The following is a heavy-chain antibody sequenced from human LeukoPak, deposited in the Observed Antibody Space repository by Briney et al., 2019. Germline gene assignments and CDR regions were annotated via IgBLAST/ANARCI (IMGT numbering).Heavy chain of an antibody. CDR1: GYRFTSYY. D-gene: IGHD4-17*01. V-gene: IGHV1-2*02. Sequence: ASVKVSCKASGYRFTSYYMHWVRQAPGQGLEWMGWINPNSGGTNYAQKFQGRVTMTRDTSISTAYMELTRLRSDDTAVYYCARDNGDYWFDYWGQGTLVTVSS. CDR3: ARDNGDYWFDY. CDR2: INPNSGGT. J-gene: IGHJ4*02.